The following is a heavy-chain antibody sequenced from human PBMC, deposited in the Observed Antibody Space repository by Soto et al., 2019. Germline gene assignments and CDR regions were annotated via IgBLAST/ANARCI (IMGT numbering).Heavy chain of an antibody. CDR2: IDPSDSYT. CDR1: GYSFTSYW. V-gene: IGHV5-10-1*01. J-gene: IGHJ6*02. D-gene: IGHD6-13*01. CDR3: ARQPQDWESSSWPYYYYGMDV. Sequence: GESLKISCKGSGYSFTSYWISWVRQMPGKGLEWMGRIDPSDSYTNYSPSFQGHVTISADKSISTAYLQWSSLKASDTAMYYFARQPQDWESSSWPYYYYGMDVWGQGTTVTVSS.